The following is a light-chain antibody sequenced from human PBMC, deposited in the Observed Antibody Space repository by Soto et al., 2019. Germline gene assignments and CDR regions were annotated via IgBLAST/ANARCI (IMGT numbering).Light chain of an antibody. J-gene: IGKJ4*01. CDR1: QSVSSSD. CDR3: QQYDSSPLT. CDR2: GAS. Sequence: EIVLTQSPGTLSLSPGERATLYCRASQSVSSSDLAWYQQKPGQPPRLLIYGASTRATGIPDRFSGSGSGTDFTLTISRLGPEDFAVYYCQQYDSSPLTFGGGTKVEIK. V-gene: IGKV3-20*01.